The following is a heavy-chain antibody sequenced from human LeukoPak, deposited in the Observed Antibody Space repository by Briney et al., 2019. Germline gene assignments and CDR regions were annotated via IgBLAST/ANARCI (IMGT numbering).Heavy chain of an antibody. J-gene: IGHJ4*02. CDR1: GFTFSSYW. D-gene: IGHD5-18*01. CDR2: INSDGSST. V-gene: IGHV3-74*01. Sequence: GGSLRLSCAASGFTFSSYWMHWVRQAPGKGLVWVSRINSDGSSTSYADSVKGRFTISRDNSKNTLYLQMNSLRAEDTAVYYCARANDDSSPTHYFDYWGQGTLVTVSS. CDR3: ARANDDSSPTHYFDY.